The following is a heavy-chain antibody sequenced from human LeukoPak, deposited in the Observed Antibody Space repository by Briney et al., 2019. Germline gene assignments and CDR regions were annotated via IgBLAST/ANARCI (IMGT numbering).Heavy chain of an antibody. V-gene: IGHV4-59*11. CDR1: GSSINSHY. Sequence: SETLSLTCSVSGSSINSHYWSLIRQAPGKGLEGIGYVFNGWSTNYNPSLISRVTIPLDPSIDQFSLLLTSETDGHTALYYLPSRPADRTWYGVFDYWSQGTLVTVSS. CDR2: VFNGWST. D-gene: IGHD3-10*01. CDR3: PSRPADRTWYGVFDY. J-gene: IGHJ4*02.